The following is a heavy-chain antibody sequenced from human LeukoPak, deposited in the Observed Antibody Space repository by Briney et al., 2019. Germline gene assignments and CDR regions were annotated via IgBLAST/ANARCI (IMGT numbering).Heavy chain of an antibody. Sequence: SETLSLTCTVSGDSISSSSYYWGWIRQPPGKGLEWIGSIYYSGSTYYNPSLKSRVTISVDTSKNQFSLKLSSVTAADTAVYYCARDLGSTYFDYWGQGTLVTVSS. CDR2: IYYSGST. CDR1: GDSISSSSYY. D-gene: IGHD3-10*02. J-gene: IGHJ4*02. CDR3: ARDLGSTYFDY. V-gene: IGHV4-39*07.